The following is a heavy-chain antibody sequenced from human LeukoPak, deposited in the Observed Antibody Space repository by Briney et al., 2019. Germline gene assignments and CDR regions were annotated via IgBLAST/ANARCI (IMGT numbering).Heavy chain of an antibody. CDR2: ISYDGSNK. J-gene: IGHJ4*02. V-gene: IGHV3-30-3*01. D-gene: IGHD2-2*01. Sequence: GGSLRLSCAASGFTFSSYWMSWVRQAPGKGLEWVAVISYDGSNKYYADSVKGRFTISRDNSKDTLYLQMNSLRAEDTAVYYCATDIVVVPAAIGTRYFDYWGQGTLVTVSS. CDR3: ATDIVVVPAAIGTRYFDY. CDR1: GFTFSSYW.